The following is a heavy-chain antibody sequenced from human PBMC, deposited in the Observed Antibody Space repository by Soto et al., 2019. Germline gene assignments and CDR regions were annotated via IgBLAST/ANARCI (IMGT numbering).Heavy chain of an antibody. CDR2: INHSGST. V-gene: IGHV4-34*01. D-gene: IGHD3-9*01. Sequence: SETLSLTCAVYGGSFSGYYWRWIRQPPGKGLDWIGEINHSGSTNYNPSIKSRVTISVDTSKNQFSLKLSSVTAADTAVYFCATMDGIRYFDWLKAPTSTLDYWGQGTLVTVSS. CDR1: GGSFSGYY. J-gene: IGHJ4*02. CDR3: ATMDGIRYFDWLKAPTSTLDY.